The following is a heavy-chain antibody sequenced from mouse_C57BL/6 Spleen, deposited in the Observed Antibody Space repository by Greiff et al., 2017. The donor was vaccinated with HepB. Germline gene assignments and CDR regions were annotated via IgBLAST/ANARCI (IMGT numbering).Heavy chain of an antibody. D-gene: IGHD1-3*01. Sequence: QVQLKEPGAELVKPGASVKMSCKASGYTFTSYWITWVKQRPGQGLEWIGDIYPGSGSTNYNEKFKSKATLTVDTSSSTAYMQLSSLTSEDSAVYYCARGGYKAWFAYWGQGTLVTVSA. CDR1: GYTFTSYW. CDR3: ARGGYKAWFAY. CDR2: IYPGSGST. J-gene: IGHJ3*01. V-gene: IGHV1-55*01.